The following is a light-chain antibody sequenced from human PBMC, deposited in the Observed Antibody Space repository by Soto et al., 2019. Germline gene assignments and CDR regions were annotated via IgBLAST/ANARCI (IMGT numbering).Light chain of an antibody. J-gene: IGKJ1*01. CDR3: MQGLQTSWP. CDR2: LDS. V-gene: IGKV2-28*01. CDR1: QSLLHSSGKYY. Sequence: EIVLTQSPLSLAVTPGEPASISSSSCQSLLHSSGKYYLDWYLQKTGQSPHLLIYLDSNRASGVPDRFSGSGSGKDFTLKISRVEDEEVGVYYCMQGLQTSWPVGQVTKVDIK.